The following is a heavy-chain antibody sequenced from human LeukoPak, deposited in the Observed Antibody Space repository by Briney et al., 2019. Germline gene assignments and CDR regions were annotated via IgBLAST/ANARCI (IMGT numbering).Heavy chain of an antibody. V-gene: IGHV3-48*01. CDR1: GFTFSSYS. J-gene: IGHJ1*01. D-gene: IGHD1-26*01. CDR3: AKEPPPRYSGSYYYTLAEYFQH. Sequence: GGSLRLSCAASGFTFSSYSMNWVRQAPGKGLEWVSYITRSSSARYYADSVKGRFTISRDNAKNSLYLQMNSLRAEDTAVYYCAKEPPPRYSGSYYYTLAEYFQHWGQGTLVTVSS. CDR2: ITRSSSAR.